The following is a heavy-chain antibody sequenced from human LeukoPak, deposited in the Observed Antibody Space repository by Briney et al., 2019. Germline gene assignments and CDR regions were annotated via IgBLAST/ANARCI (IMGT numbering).Heavy chain of an antibody. Sequence: PGGALRLSRTTSGFTFGEFAMSWFRQAPGKGLEWVGFIRSVKYGGAVEYAPSVKGRFTISRDDSRRVASLQTDGLRTDDTALYYCAIDQLGGDSQDYYYYFMDVWGKGTTVTVSS. CDR2: IRSVKYGGAV. CDR3: AIDQLGGDSQDYYYYFMDV. V-gene: IGHV3-49*03. J-gene: IGHJ6*03. D-gene: IGHD4-17*01. CDR1: GFTFGEFA.